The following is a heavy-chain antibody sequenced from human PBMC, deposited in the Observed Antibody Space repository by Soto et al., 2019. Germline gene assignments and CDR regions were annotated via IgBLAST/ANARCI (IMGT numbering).Heavy chain of an antibody. D-gene: IGHD3-16*01. V-gene: IGHV3-72*01. CDR1: GFTFSDYY. CDR2: SRNKANSYNT. J-gene: IGHJ4*02. CDR3: ASDTGGSYDY. Sequence: EVQLVQSGGGLVQPGGSLRLSCAASGFTFSDYYMDWVRQVPEKGLEWLGRSRNKANSYNTEYAPSVKGRFSISRDDSNDSMYLQMNSLKGEDSAVYYCASDTGGSYDYWGQGALVTVSS.